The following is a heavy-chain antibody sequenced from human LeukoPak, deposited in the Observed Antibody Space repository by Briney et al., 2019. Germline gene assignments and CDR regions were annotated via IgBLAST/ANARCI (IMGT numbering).Heavy chain of an antibody. D-gene: IGHD3-10*01. Sequence: GGSLRLSCVASGITFSSYAMSWVRQAPGKGLEWVSGITDSGGSRCYADSVKGRFTISRDNSKNTLYLQMSSLRAEDTALYYCAKTTLVRSGYYYYGMDLWGQGTTVTVSS. V-gene: IGHV3-23*01. CDR3: AKTTLVRSGYYYYGMDL. J-gene: IGHJ6*02. CDR2: ITDSGGSR. CDR1: GITFSSYA.